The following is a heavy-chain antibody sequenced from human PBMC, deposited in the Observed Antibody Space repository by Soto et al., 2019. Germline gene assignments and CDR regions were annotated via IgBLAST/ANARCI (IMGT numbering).Heavy chain of an antibody. V-gene: IGHV3-23*01. CDR1: GFTFSKFA. D-gene: IGHD2-21*02. Sequence: PGGSLRLSCTASGFTFSKFAMTWARQAPGKGLECVSGIFGSGGGIEYADSVKGRFTISRDNSKNTLYLQMTNLRADDTAVYYCAKDAVSGDGLWLMDHWGQGTQVTVS. J-gene: IGHJ4*02. CDR3: AKDAVSGDGLWLMDH. CDR2: IFGSGGGI.